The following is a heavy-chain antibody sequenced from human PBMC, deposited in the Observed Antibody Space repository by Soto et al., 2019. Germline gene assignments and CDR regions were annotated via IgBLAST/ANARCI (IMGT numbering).Heavy chain of an antibody. J-gene: IGHJ3*02. CDR1: GGSVNSGNYY. CDR2: MSHSGGT. Sequence: QVQLQQWGAGLLKPSETLSLTCAVFGGSVNSGNYYWSWIRQPPGKGLGWIGEMSHSGGTHFNPSLKSRATISVDTSKNQFSLKMSSVTAADTALYYCARVERGTATTVVDAFDIWGPGTMVTVSS. D-gene: IGHD1-1*01. V-gene: IGHV4-34*01. CDR3: ARVERGTATTVVDAFDI.